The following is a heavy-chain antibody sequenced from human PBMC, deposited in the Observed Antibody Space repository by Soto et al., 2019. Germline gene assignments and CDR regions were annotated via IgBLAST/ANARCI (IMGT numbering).Heavy chain of an antibody. CDR1: GGTFSSYA. D-gene: IGHD3-22*01. J-gene: IGHJ5*02. CDR3: ARDSDYYDSSGDDWFDP. V-gene: IGHV1-69*13. Sequence: SVKVSCKASGGTFSSYAISWVRQAPGQGLEWMGGIIPIFGTAIYAQKFQGRVTITADESTSTAYMELSSPRSEDTAVYYCARDSDYYDSSGDDWFDPWGQGTLVTVSS. CDR2: IIPIFGTA.